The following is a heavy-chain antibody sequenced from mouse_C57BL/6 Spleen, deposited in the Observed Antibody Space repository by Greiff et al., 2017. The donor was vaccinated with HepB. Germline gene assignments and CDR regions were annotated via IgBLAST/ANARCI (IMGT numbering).Heavy chain of an antibody. CDR2: ISSGGDYI. J-gene: IGHJ4*01. CDR1: GFTFSSYA. CDR3: TRDRGDYGDYAMDY. V-gene: IGHV5-9-1*02. D-gene: IGHD2-4*01. Sequence: EVKLVESGEGLVKPGGSLKLSCAASGFTFSSYAMSWVRQTPEKRLEWVAYISSGGDYIYYADTVKGRFTISRDNARNTLYLQMSSLKSEDTAMYYCTRDRGDYGDYAMDYWGQRTSVTVSS.